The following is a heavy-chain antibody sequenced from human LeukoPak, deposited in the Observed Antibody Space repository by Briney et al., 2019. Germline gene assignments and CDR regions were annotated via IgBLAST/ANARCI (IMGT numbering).Heavy chain of an antibody. CDR2: INPNSGGT. D-gene: IGHD2-15*01. CDR3: ARATESYCSGGSCYRHYYYGMDV. CDR1: GYTFTGYY. J-gene: IGHJ6*02. Sequence: EASVKVSCKASGYTFTGYYMHWVRQAPGQGLEWMGRINPNSGGTNYAQKFQGRVTMTRDTSISTAYMELSRLRSDDTAVYYCARATESYCSGGSCYRHYYYGMDVWGQGTTVTVS. V-gene: IGHV1-2*06.